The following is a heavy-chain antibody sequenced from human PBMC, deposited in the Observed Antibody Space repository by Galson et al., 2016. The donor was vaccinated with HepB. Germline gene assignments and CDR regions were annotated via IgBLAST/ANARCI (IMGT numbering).Heavy chain of an antibody. J-gene: IGHJ4*02. CDR3: HKGRENIY. V-gene: IGHV3-53*01. Sequence: SLRLSCAVSGFTVSNNYMSWVRQAPGQGLEWVSLIYSGGSTTYPDSVKGRFTISRDNSKNTLFLQMDSMRPEDTAVYYFHKGRENIYWGQGTLVTVSS. CDR2: IYSGGST. CDR1: GFTVSNNY. D-gene: IGHD1-26*01.